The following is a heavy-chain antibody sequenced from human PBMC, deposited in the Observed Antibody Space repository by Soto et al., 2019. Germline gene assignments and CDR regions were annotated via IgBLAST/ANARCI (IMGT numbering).Heavy chain of an antibody. J-gene: IGHJ3*02. CDR1: GGSISSYY. V-gene: IGHV4-59*01. D-gene: IGHD6-19*01. CDR3: ARHLTNSGGDDAFDI. CDR2: IYYSGST. Sequence: SETLSLTCTVSGGSISSYYWSWIRQPPGKGLEWIGYIYYSGSTNYNPSLKSRVTISVDTSKNQFSLKLSSVTAADTAVYYCARHLTNSGGDDAFDIWGQGTMVTVSS.